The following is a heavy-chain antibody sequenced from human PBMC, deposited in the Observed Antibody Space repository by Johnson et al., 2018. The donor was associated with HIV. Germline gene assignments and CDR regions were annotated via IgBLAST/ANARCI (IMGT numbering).Heavy chain of an antibody. CDR3: ARPTLSFQWELQGGIDAFDI. D-gene: IGHD1-26*01. J-gene: IGHJ3*02. Sequence: QVQLVESGGGVVQPGRSLRLSCAASGFTFSSYAIHWVRQAPGKGLEWVAVISYDGSKKYYADSVKGRITISRDNSKNTLYLQMISLRDEDMAVYYCARPTLSFQWELQGGIDAFDIWGQGTMVTVSS. V-gene: IGHV3-30-3*01. CDR1: GFTFSSYA. CDR2: ISYDGSKK.